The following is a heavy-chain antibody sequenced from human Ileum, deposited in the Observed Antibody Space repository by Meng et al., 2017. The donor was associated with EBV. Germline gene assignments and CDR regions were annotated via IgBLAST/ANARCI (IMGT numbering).Heavy chain of an antibody. CDR1: GGSISSYY. CDR3: ARGGWSLDY. D-gene: IGHD2-15*01. Sequence: LQVSGPGLVKPSETLSLTCTVSGGSISSYYWSWIRQPPGKGLEWIGYIYYSGSTNYNPSLKSRVTISVDTSKNQFSLNLSSVTAADTAVYYCARGGWSLDYWGQGTLVTVSS. V-gene: IGHV4-59*08. CDR2: IYYSGST. J-gene: IGHJ4*02.